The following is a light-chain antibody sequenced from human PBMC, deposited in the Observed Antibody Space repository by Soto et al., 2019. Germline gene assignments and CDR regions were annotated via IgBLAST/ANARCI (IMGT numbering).Light chain of an antibody. CDR3: QQYSSWPRT. CDR1: QSVGSS. Sequence: EIVMTQSPATLSVSPGERATLSCRASQSVGSSLAWYQQTPGQAPRLLIYGASTRATAFPARFTGSGSRTEFTLTISSLQSEDFAVYYCQQYSSWPRTFGQGTKVEI. CDR2: GAS. J-gene: IGKJ1*01. V-gene: IGKV3-15*01.